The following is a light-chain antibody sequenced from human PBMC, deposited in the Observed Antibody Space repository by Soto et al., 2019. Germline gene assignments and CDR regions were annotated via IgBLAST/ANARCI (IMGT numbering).Light chain of an antibody. V-gene: IGLV2-14*03. J-gene: IGLJ1*01. CDR3: ISYTRSSPYV. CDR1: SSDVGGYNY. CDR2: DVS. Sequence: QSALTQPASVSGSPGQSITISCTGTSSDVGGYNYVSWYQHHPGKAPKLIIFDVSNRPSGISNRFSGSKSGNTASLTISGLQAEDEADYYCISYTRSSPYVCGTGTKVTVL.